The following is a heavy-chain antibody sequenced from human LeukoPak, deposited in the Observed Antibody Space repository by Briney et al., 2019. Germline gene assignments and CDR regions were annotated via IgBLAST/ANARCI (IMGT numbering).Heavy chain of an antibody. J-gene: IGHJ4*02. CDR3: ARAVAGPGLFDY. Sequence: SETLSLTCTVSGGSISSGGYYWSWIRQHPGKGLEWIGYIYYSGSTYYNPSLKSRVTISVDTSKNQFTLKLSSVTAADTAVYYCARAVAGPGLFDYWGREPWSPSPQ. V-gene: IGHV4-39*01. CDR2: IYYSGST. CDR1: GGSISSGGYY. D-gene: IGHD6-19*01.